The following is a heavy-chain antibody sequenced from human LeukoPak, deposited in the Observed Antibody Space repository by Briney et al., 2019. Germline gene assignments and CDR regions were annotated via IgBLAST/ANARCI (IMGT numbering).Heavy chain of an antibody. CDR1: GFTFSSYG. Sequence: GGSLRLPCAASGFTFSSYGMHWVRQAPGKGLEWVAVIFYDGSNKYYADSVKGRFTISRDNSKNTLYLQMNSLRVEDTAVYYCARVFYDSRGSFPFDYWGQGSLVTVSS. D-gene: IGHD3-22*01. CDR3: ARVFYDSRGSFPFDY. CDR2: IFYDGSNK. J-gene: IGHJ4*02. V-gene: IGHV3-33*01.